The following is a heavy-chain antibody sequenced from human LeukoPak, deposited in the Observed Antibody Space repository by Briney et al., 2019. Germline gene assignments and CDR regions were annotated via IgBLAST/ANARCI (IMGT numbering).Heavy chain of an antibody. J-gene: IGHJ4*02. CDR2: IIPIFGTA. CDR1: GGTFSSYA. Sequence: SVKVSCKASGGTFSSYAISWVRQAPGQGLEWMGGIIPIFGTANYAQKFQGRVTITADKSTSTAYMELSSLRSEDTAVYYCAREAYGSGSYFGWGQGTLVTVSS. CDR3: AREAYGSGSYFG. V-gene: IGHV1-69*06. D-gene: IGHD3-10*01.